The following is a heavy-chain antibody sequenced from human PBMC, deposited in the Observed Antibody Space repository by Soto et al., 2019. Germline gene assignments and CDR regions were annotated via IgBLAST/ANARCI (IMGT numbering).Heavy chain of an antibody. CDR2: IYYSGST. V-gene: IGHV4-59*01. CDR3: ARARVYDSSGYYWEPFDY. Sequence: SETLSLTCTVSGGSISSYYWSWIRQPPGKGLEWIGYIYYSGSTNYNPSLKSRVTISVDTSKNQFSLKLSSVTAADTAVYYCARARVYDSSGYYWEPFDYWGQGTLVTVSS. J-gene: IGHJ4*02. CDR1: GGSISSYY. D-gene: IGHD3-22*01.